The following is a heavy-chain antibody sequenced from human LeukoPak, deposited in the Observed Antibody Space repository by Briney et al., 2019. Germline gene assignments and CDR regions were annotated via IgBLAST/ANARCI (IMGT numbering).Heavy chain of an antibody. V-gene: IGHV3-23*01. CDR2: ISGSGRST. CDR1: GFTYSTNA. CDR3: AKTVTFDS. J-gene: IGHJ4*02. D-gene: IGHD4-17*01. Sequence: PGGSLRLSCAASGFTYSTNAMTWVRQAPGKGLEWVSAISGSGRSTYYADSVKGRLTISRDNSRNTLYLQMDSLRVDDTAVYYCAKTVTFDSWGQGTLVTVSS.